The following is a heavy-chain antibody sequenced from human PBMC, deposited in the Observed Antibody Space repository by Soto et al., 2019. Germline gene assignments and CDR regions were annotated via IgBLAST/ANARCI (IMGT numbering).Heavy chain of an antibody. CDR3: TRSIGSGGVMGGFHY. V-gene: IGHV1-69*01. CDR1: GGTFKMYA. D-gene: IGHD3-16*01. J-gene: IGHJ4*02. CDR2: IIPIFDTP. Sequence: QVQLVQSGAEVRKPGSAVMVSCKASGGTFKMYAMNWVRQAPGQGLEWMAGIIPIFDTPRYAQKFQGRVIITVDESTTTAYMDLSGLRSEDTATYYCTRSIGSGGVMGGFHYWGLGTLVTVAS.